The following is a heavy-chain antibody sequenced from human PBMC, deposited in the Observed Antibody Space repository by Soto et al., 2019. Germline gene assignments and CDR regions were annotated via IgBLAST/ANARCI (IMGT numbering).Heavy chain of an antibody. CDR3: ARSGNTYGSPFDY. CDR1: GFTVGNNY. V-gene: IGHV3-66*01. D-gene: IGHD5-18*01. Sequence: GGSLRLSCAASGFTVGNNYMSWVRQAPGKGLEWVSIILRGGSTYYADSVKGRFTISRDSSKNTLYLQINVLTAYDTAVYYCARSGNTYGSPFDYWGQGTLVTVSS. CDR2: ILRGGST. J-gene: IGHJ4*02.